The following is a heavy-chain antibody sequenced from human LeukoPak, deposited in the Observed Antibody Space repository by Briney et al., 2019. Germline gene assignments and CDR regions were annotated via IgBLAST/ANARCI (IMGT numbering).Heavy chain of an antibody. CDR1: GFTFSSCS. D-gene: IGHD6-19*01. CDR2: ISSGSSSI. J-gene: IGHJ4*02. V-gene: IGHV3-48*01. Sequence: GGSLRLSCAASGFTFSSCSMNWVRQAPGKGLEWVSYISSGSSSIYYADSVKGRFTISRDNAENSLYLQMNSLRAEDTAVYYCARETLDSSGWYDGFDYWGQGTLVTVSS. CDR3: ARETLDSSGWYDGFDY.